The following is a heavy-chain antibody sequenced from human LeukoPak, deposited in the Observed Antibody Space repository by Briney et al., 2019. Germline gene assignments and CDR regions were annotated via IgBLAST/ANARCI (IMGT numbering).Heavy chain of an antibody. CDR1: GGTFISYA. D-gene: IGHD1-1*01. Sequence: ASVKVSCKASGGTFISYAISWVRQAPGQGLEWMGGIIPIFGTANYAQKFQGRVTITADESTSTAYMELSSLRSEDTAVYYCARDTRRNGGAFDIWGQGTMVTVSS. CDR3: ARDTRRNGGAFDI. V-gene: IGHV1-69*13. CDR2: IIPIFGTA. J-gene: IGHJ3*02.